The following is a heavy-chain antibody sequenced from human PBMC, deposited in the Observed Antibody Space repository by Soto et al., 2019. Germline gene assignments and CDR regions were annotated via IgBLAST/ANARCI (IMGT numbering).Heavy chain of an antibody. V-gene: IGHV1-18*04. D-gene: IGHD5-18*01. Sequence: ASVKVSCKASGYTFTSYGISWVRQAPGQGLEWMGWISAYNGNTNYAQKLQGRVTMTTDTSTSTAYMELRSLRSDDTAVYYCARGGYSYGESYYYYYGMDVWAQGTTVTVSS. CDR2: ISAYNGNT. J-gene: IGHJ6*02. CDR3: ARGGYSYGESYYYYYGMDV. CDR1: GYTFTSYG.